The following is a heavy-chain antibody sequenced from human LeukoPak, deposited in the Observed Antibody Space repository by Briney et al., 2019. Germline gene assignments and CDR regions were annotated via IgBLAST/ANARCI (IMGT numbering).Heavy chain of an antibody. CDR3: ARNEWADY. Sequence: GGSLRLSCAASGFTFSSYWMHWVRQAPGKGLVWVSRISDGGSTTTYADSVKGRFTISRDNAKNSLYLQMNSLRDEDTAVYYCARNEWADYWGQGTLVTVSS. CDR1: GFTFSSYW. J-gene: IGHJ4*02. D-gene: IGHD1-26*01. V-gene: IGHV3-74*01. CDR2: ISDGGSTT.